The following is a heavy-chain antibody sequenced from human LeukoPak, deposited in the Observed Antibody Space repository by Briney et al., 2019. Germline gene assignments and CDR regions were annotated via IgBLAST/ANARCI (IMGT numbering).Heavy chain of an antibody. CDR3: ARDRGTWNDDGFDY. D-gene: IGHD1-1*01. J-gene: IGHJ4*02. CDR2: ISYSGST. CDR1: GGSISSGSFY. Sequence: PSETLSLTCNVSGGSISSGSFYWGWIRQPPGKGLEWIGSISYSGSTYYNPSLKSRVTVSVDTSKNQFSLKLSSVTAADTAVYYCARDRGTWNDDGFDYWGQGTLVTVSS. V-gene: IGHV4-39*07.